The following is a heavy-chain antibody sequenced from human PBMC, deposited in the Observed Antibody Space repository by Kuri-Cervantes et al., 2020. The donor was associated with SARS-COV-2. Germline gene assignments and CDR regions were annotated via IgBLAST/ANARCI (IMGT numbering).Heavy chain of an antibody. Sequence: GESLKISCKGSGYSFTSYWIGWVRQMPGKGLEWMGIIYPGDSYTNYSPSFQGHVTISADKSISTAYLQWSSLKASDTAMYYCARQGWELFQWSNDFDYWGQGTLVTVSS. V-gene: IGHV5-51*01. J-gene: IGHJ4*02. CDR3: ARQGWELFQWSNDFDY. CDR2: IYPGDSYT. CDR1: GYSFTSYW. D-gene: IGHD1-26*01.